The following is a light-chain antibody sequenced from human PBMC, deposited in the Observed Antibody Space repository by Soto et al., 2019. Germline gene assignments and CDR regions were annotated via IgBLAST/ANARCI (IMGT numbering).Light chain of an antibody. CDR3: QQHGSYPRA. J-gene: IGKJ1*01. CDR2: LAF. V-gene: IGKV1-5*03. CDR1: QSIGTS. Sequence: DIQMTQSPSTLSASVGDRVTITCRASQSIGTSLAWYQQRPGKAPKLLLYLAFNLEVGVPSRFSGSGSGTEFTLAISSLQPDDFATYYCQQHGSYPRALGQGTKVEI.